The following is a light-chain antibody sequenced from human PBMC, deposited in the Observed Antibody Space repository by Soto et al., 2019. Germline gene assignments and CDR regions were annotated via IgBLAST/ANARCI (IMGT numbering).Light chain of an antibody. CDR1: SSDVGGYNY. V-gene: IGLV2-14*01. J-gene: IGLJ1*01. CDR2: DVS. Sequence: QSALTQPASVSGSPGQSITISCTGTSSDVGGYNYVSWYQQHPGKAPKLMIYDVSNRPSGVSNRFSGSKSGNTASLTISGLQAEDEADYYCSSPTSTSILYVFGAGTKLTVL. CDR3: SSPTSTSILYV.